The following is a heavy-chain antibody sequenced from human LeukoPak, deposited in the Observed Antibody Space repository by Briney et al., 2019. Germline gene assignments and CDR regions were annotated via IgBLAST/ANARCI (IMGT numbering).Heavy chain of an antibody. CDR3: ARARATVTQYYYYYYGMDV. CDR1: GGSFSGYY. J-gene: IGHJ6*02. Sequence: SETLSLTCAVYGGSFSGYYWSWIRQPPGKGLEWIGEINHSGSTNYNPSLKSRVTISVDTSKNQFSLKLSSVTAADTAVYYCARARATVTQYYYYYYGMDVWGQGTTVTVSS. D-gene: IGHD4-17*01. CDR2: INHSGST. V-gene: IGHV4-34*01.